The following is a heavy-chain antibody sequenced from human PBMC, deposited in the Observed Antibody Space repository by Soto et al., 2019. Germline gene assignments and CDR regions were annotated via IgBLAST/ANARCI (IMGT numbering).Heavy chain of an antibody. D-gene: IGHD3-10*01. V-gene: IGHV4-34*01. CDR1: GGSFSGYY. J-gene: IGHJ4*02. CDR2: INHSGST. CDR3: ASLGFGDPPFDY. Sequence: SETLSLTCAVYGGSFSGYYWSWIRQPPGKGLEWIGEINHSGSTNYNPSLKSRVTISVDTSKNQFSLKLSSVTAADTAVYYCASLGFGDPPFDYWGQGTLVTVSS.